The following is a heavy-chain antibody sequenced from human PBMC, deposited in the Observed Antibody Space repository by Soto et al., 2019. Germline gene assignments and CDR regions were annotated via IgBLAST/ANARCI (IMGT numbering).Heavy chain of an antibody. CDR2: IYWDDDK. J-gene: IGHJ6*02. V-gene: IGHV2-5*02. CDR1: AFSLSTGGVG. Sequence: SGPTLVNPTQTLTLTCTVSAFSLSTGGVGVGWIRQPPGKALEWLALIYWDDDKRYSPSLRSRLTITKDTSKNQVVLTMTNMEPVDTATYYCIQSRCGGDCLQSYASYYYYGMDVWGQGTTVTVSS. D-gene: IGHD2-21*02. CDR3: IQSRCGGDCLQSYASYYYYGMDV.